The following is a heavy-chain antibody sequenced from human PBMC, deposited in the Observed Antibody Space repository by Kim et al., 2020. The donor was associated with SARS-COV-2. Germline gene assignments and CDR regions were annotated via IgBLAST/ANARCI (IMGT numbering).Heavy chain of an antibody. CDR3: ARQTSRSMVRGDDAFDI. Sequence: SETLSLTCTVSGGSISSYYWSWIRQPPGKGLEWIGYIYYSGSTNYNPSLKSRVTISVDTSKNQFSLKLSSVTAADTAVYYCARQTSRSMVRGDDAFDIWGQGTMVTVSS. D-gene: IGHD3-10*01. V-gene: IGHV4-59*13. CDR2: IYYSGST. CDR1: GGSISSYY. J-gene: IGHJ3*02.